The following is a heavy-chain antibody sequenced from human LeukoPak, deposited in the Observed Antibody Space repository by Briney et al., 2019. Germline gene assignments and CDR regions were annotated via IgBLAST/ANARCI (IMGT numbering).Heavy chain of an antibody. V-gene: IGHV4-59*01. D-gene: IGHD1-1*01. CDR1: GGSISSYY. CDR3: ARVGGTNYYYYGMDV. Sequence: SETLSLTCTVSGGSISSYYWSWIRQPPGKGLEWIGYIYDSGSTNYNPSLKSRVTISVDTSKNQFSLKLSTVTAADTAVYYCARVGGTNYYYYGMDVWGQGTSVTVSS. CDR2: IYDSGST. J-gene: IGHJ6*02.